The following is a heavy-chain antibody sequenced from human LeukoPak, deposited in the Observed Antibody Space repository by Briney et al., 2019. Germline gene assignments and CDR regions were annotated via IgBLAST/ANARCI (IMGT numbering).Heavy chain of an antibody. CDR1: GGSFSGYY. V-gene: IGHV4-34*01. CDR2: INHSGST. CDR3: ARGCSSGLNY. Sequence: SETLSLTCAVYGGSFSGYYWSWIRQPPGKGLEWIGEINHSGSTNYNPSLKSRVTISVDTSKNQFSLKLSSVTAADTAVYYCARGCSSGLNYWGQGTLVTVSS. D-gene: IGHD6-19*01. J-gene: IGHJ4*02.